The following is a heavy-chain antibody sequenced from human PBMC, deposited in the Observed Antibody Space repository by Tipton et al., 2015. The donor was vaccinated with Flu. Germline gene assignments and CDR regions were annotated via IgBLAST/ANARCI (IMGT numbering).Heavy chain of an antibody. J-gene: IGHJ6*02. CDR2: IIPATGVT. V-gene: IGHV1-69*09. Sequence: QLVQSGAEVKKPGSSVKVSCKGSGGNFNIYSMYWVRQAAGKGLEWLGRIIPATGVTHYAPKLQGRVTITADMSTSAVYLDLSSLTSDDPAVYYCAKGVGPVGMDVWGPGTTVTVSS. CDR3: AKGVGPVGMDV. CDR1: GGNFNIYS.